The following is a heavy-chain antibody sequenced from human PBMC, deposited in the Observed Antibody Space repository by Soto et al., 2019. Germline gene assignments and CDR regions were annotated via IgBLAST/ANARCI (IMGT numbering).Heavy chain of an antibody. J-gene: IGHJ2*01. V-gene: IGHV3-23*01. D-gene: IGHD4-17*01. CDR3: ARGNYGNWYFDL. Sequence: EVQLLESGGGLVQPGGSLKLSCAASGFTFSSYAMSWVRQAPEKGLEWVSAIRGSGDSTYYADSVKGRLIISRDNSKNTLYLQMNSLRAEDTAVYYCARGNYGNWYFDLWGRGTLVTVSS. CDR1: GFTFSSYA. CDR2: IRGSGDST.